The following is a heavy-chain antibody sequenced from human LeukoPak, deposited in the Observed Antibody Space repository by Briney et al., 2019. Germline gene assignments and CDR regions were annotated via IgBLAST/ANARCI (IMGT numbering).Heavy chain of an antibody. CDR3: ARDSPPAYCSGGSCYFDY. CDR2: IYTSGST. D-gene: IGHD2-15*01. CDR1: GGSISSNSYY. V-gene: IGHV4-61*02. J-gene: IGHJ4*02. Sequence: SQTLSLTCTVSGGSISSNSYYWSWIRQPAGKGLEWIGRIYTSGSTDYNPSLKSRVTISKDTSKNEFSLKLSSVTAADTAVYYCARDSPPAYCSGGSCYFDYWGQGTLVTVSS.